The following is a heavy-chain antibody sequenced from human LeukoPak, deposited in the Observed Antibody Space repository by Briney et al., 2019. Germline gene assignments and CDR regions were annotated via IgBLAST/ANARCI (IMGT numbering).Heavy chain of an antibody. V-gene: IGHV3-23*01. CDR3: ARDSTYYDFWSGYYRDYYGMDV. CDR2: ISASGGST. J-gene: IGHJ6*02. D-gene: IGHD3-3*01. Sequence: GGSLRLSCAASGFTFNSYAMSWVRQAPGKGLEWVSIISASGGSTYYADSVKGRFTISRDNSKNTLYLQMNSLRAEDTAVYYCARDSTYYDFWSGYYRDYYGMDVWGQGTTVTVSS. CDR1: GFTFNSYA.